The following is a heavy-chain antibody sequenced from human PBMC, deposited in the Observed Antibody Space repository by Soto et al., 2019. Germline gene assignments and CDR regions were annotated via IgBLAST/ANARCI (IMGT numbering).Heavy chain of an antibody. J-gene: IGHJ4*02. D-gene: IGHD6-25*01. CDR3: ARDYWGSGRRFDS. CDR2: IYYSGTT. V-gene: IGHV4-61*01. CDR1: GGSVNSGSYY. Sequence: SETLSLTXTVSGGSVNSGSYYWSWTRQPPGKGLEWIGHIYYSGTTKYNPSLKNRVTMSVDTSNNQFSLRVNSVTVADTAIYFCARDYWGSGRRFDSWGQGTLVTVSS.